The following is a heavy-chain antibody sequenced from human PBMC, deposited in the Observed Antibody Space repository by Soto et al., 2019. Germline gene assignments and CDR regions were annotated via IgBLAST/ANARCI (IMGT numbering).Heavy chain of an antibody. CDR3: ASIAAPGTTHFDY. CDR2: IYYSGNT. D-gene: IGHD6-13*01. CDR1: GGSIGSSSYY. Sequence: QLQLQESGPGLLRPSETLSLTCTVSGGSIGSSSYYWGWIRQPPGKGLEWIGNIYYSGNTFYNPSLKSRVTTSVDTSKNQFYLHLTSVTAADTAIFYCASIAAPGTTHFDYWGQGTLVTVSS. J-gene: IGHJ4*02. V-gene: IGHV4-39*01.